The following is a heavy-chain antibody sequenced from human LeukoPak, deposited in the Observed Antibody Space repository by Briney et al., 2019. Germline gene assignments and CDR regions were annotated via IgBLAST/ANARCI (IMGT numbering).Heavy chain of an antibody. J-gene: IGHJ4*02. CDR2: INPNSGGT. CDR1: GYTFSDYY. Sequence: GASVKVSCKASGYTFSDYYMHWVRQAPGQGLEWMGWINPNSGGTKPAQKFQGRVTTTRDTSITTAYMELSRMRSDDTAVYYCVREILGATSYWGQGTLVTVSS. CDR3: VREILGATSY. D-gene: IGHD1-26*01. V-gene: IGHV1-2*02.